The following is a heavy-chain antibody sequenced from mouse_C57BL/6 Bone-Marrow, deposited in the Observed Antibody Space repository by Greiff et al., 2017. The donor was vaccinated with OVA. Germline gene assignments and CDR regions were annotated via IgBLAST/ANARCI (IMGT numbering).Heavy chain of an antibody. Sequence: QVQLQQPGAELVRPGSSVKLSCKASGYTFTSYWMDWVKQRPGQGLEWIGNIYPSDSETHYNQKFKDKATLTVDKSSSTAYMQLSSLTSEDSAVYYCARRGLCRYYFDYWGQGTTLTVSS. CDR3: ARRGLCRYYFDY. J-gene: IGHJ2*01. CDR1: GYTFTSYW. CDR2: IYPSDSET. D-gene: IGHD3-1*01. V-gene: IGHV1-61*01.